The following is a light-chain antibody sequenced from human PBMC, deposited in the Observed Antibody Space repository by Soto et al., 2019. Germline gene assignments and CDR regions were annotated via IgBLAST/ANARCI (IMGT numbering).Light chain of an antibody. CDR2: EVT. J-gene: IGLJ1*01. Sequence: QSALTQPASVSASPGQSITISCTGTSSDAGAYNYVSWYQKHPGKAPKLMIYEVTKRPSGVSNRFSGSKSDNTASLTISGLQAEDEADYYCTSYTSSNIYVFGPGTKLTVL. V-gene: IGLV2-14*01. CDR3: TSYTSSNIYV. CDR1: SSDAGAYNY.